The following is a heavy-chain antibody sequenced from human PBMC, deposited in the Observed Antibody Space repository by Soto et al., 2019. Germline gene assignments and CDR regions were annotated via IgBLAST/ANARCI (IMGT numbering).Heavy chain of an antibody. CDR2: IIPIFGTA. Sequence: QVQLVQSGAEVKQPGSSVKVSCKASGGTFSSYAISWVRQAPGQGLEWMGGIIPIFGTANYAQKFQGRVTITADESTRTAYMELSSLRSEDTAVYYCASALVPAADGELWYGEHFDYWGQGTLVTVSS. D-gene: IGHD2-2*01. J-gene: IGHJ4*02. V-gene: IGHV1-69*12. CDR1: GGTFSSYA. CDR3: ASALVPAADGELWYGEHFDY.